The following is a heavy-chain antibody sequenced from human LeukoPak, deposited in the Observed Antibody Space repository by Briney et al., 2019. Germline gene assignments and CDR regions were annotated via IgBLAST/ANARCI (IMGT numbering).Heavy chain of an antibody. CDR1: GYTFTGHY. J-gene: IGHJ6*03. D-gene: IGHD3-10*01. Sequence: GSVKVSCKASGYTFTGHYMHWVRQAPGQGLEWVSAISGSGGSTYYADSVKGRFTISRDNSKNTLYLQMNSLRAEDTAVYYCAKGPPRGYYYYYMDVWGKGTTVTVSS. V-gene: IGHV3-23*01. CDR2: ISGSGGST. CDR3: AKGPPRGYYYYYMDV.